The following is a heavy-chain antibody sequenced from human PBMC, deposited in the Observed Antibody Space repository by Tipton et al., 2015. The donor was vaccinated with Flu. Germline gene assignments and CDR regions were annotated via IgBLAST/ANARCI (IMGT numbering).Heavy chain of an antibody. Sequence: TLSLTCAVSGGSFSSSNWWSWVRQPPGKGLEWIGEIYHSGSTNYDPSLKSRVTMSIDKSKNQFSLKLSSVTAADTAVYYCARESPVVGPTCASDILGQGTMVIVSS. CDR3: ARESPVVGPTCASDI. CDR2: IYHSGST. V-gene: IGHV4-4*02. CDR1: GGSFSSSNW. D-gene: IGHD1-26*01. J-gene: IGHJ3*02.